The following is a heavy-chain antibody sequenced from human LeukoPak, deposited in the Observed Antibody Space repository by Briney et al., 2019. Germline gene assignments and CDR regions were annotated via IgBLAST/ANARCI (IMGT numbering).Heavy chain of an antibody. J-gene: IGHJ4*02. CDR3: ARFEPDSSGYYTLDY. D-gene: IGHD3-22*01. CDR1: GGSFSGYY. Sequence: SETLSLTCAVYGGSFSGYYWSWFRQPPGKGLEWIGEINHSGSTNYNPSLKSRVTISVDTSKNQFSLKLSSVTAADTAVYYCARFEPDSSGYYTLDYWGQGTLVTVSS. CDR2: INHSGST. V-gene: IGHV4-34*01.